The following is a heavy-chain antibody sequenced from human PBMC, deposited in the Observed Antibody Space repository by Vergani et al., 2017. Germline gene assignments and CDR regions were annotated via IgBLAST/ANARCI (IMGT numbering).Heavy chain of an antibody. D-gene: IGHD6-13*01. CDR1: GGSISSYY. V-gene: IGHV4-39*01. CDR3: ARRGVGGYSSPFDP. Sequence: QVQLQESGPGLVKPSETLSLTCTVSGGSISSYYWGWIRQPPGKGLEWIGSIYYSGSTYYNPSLKSRVTISVDTSKNQFSLKLSSVTAADTAVYYCARRGVGGYSSPFDPWGQGTLVTVSS. CDR2: IYYSGST. J-gene: IGHJ5*02.